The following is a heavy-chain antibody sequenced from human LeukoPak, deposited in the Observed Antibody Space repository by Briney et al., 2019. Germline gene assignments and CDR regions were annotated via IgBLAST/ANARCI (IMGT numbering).Heavy chain of an antibody. CDR1: GYTFTSYY. CDR2: INPSGGST. Sequence: GASVKVSCKASGYTFTSYYMHWVRQAPGQGLEWMGIINPSGGSTSYAQKFQGRVTMTRDTSTSTVYMELSSLRSEDTAVYYCARGLPDYYDSGGYYPDYWGQGTLVTVSS. J-gene: IGHJ4*02. CDR3: ARGLPDYYDSGGYYPDY. V-gene: IGHV1-46*01. D-gene: IGHD3-22*01.